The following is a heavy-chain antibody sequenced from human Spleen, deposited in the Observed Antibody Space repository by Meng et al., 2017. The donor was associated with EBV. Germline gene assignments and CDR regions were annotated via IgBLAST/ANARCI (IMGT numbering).Heavy chain of an antibody. CDR1: GYICTSYA. J-gene: IGHJ4*02. CDR3: ARDRTYSGTPDF. CDR2: ITTSTGTP. Sequence: QEQVVPTGSELNKPGAAMKISCKASGYICTSYAIHWVRQAPGQGPGWMGWITTSTGTPTYAQGFTGRFVFSLDSTVSMTFLQISALNPADTAVYYCARDRTYSGTPDFWGQGTLVTVSS. V-gene: IGHV7-4-1*04. D-gene: IGHD1-26*01.